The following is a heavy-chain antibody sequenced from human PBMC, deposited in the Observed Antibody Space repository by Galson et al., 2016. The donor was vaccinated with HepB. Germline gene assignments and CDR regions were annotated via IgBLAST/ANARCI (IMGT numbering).Heavy chain of an antibody. D-gene: IGHD3-10*01. CDR1: GFTFSNFA. CDR2: ISGSGLGT. J-gene: IGHJ6*04. CDR3: AKERPAMAKGLIMNYYGMDV. V-gene: IGHV3-23*01. Sequence: SLRLSCAASGFTFSNFAMSWVRQAPGKGLEWVSAISGSGLGTHYVDYVQGRFTISRDNSENTLYLQINSLRAEDTAVYYCAKERPAMAKGLIMNYYGMDVWGKGTTVTVSS.